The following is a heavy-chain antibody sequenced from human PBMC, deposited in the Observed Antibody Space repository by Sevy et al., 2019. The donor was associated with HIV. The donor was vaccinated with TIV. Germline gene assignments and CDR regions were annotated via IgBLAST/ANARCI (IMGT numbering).Heavy chain of an antibody. CDR1: GLTFSSYS. J-gene: IGHJ6*02. Sequence: GGSLRLSCVGSGLTFSSYSMNWVRQAPGKGLEWLSYMNSITSTIYYADSVKGRLTISRDNAKNSVSLQMHSLSAEDTAVYYCARNGGYADYRMDVWGQGTTVTVSS. V-gene: IGHV3-48*01. CDR2: MNSITSTI. D-gene: IGHD2-2*01. CDR3: ARNGGYADYRMDV.